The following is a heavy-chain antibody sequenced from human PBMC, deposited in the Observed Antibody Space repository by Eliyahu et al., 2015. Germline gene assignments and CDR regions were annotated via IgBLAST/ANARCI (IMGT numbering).Heavy chain of an antibody. CDR2: VDPEDGET. CDR3: ASSTTIITPDS. Sequence: EVQLVQSGAEVKKPGTTLRISCKVSGYPLSDHYMHWVRQAPGKRLEWMGRVDPEDGETVFAESFQGRVTMTADTSTDTAYMELSSLRSEDTAVYYCASSTTIITPDSWGQGTLVTVSS. CDR1: GYPLSDHY. D-gene: IGHD3-10*01. V-gene: IGHV1-69-2*01. J-gene: IGHJ4*02.